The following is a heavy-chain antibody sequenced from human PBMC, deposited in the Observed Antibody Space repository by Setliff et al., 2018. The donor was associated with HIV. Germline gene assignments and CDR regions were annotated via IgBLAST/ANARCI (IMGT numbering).Heavy chain of an antibody. V-gene: IGHV4-59*08. CDR2: IDYSGST. CDR1: GGSISGYY. Sequence: PSETLSLTCTVSGGSISGYYWSWIRQPPGKGLEWIGYIDYSGSTNYNASIKSRLTMSIDTSKSQFSLKLSSVTSADTAVYYCAIGLRSQSYWGTRPLGLDYWGKGCLVTVSS. J-gene: IGHJ4*01. D-gene: IGHD1-26*01. CDR3: AIGLRSQSYWGTRPLGLDY.